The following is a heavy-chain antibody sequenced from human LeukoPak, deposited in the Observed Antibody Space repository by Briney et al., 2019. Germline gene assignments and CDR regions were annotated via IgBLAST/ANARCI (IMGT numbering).Heavy chain of an antibody. CDR3: ANAIAAPKNYYYYYGMDV. D-gene: IGHD5-12*01. CDR1: GFTFSSYA. Sequence: GGSLRLSCAASGFTFSSYAMSWVRQAPGKGLEWVSAIRGSGDNTYYADSVKGRFTISRDNSKNTLYLQMNSLRAEDTAVYYCANAIAAPKNYYYYYGMDVWGQGTTVTVSS. CDR2: IRGSGDNT. V-gene: IGHV3-23*01. J-gene: IGHJ6*02.